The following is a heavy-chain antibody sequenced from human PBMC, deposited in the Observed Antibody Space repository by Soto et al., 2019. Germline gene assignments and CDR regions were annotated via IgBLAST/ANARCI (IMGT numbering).Heavy chain of an antibody. J-gene: IGHJ6*03. CDR1: GFTFSNAW. V-gene: IGHV3-15*01. Sequence: GGSLRLSCAASGFTFSNAWMSWVRQAPGKGLEWVGRIKSKTDGGTTDYAAPVKGRFTISRDDSKNTLYLQMNSLKTEDTAVYYCTTGLAVAEGGDYYYYYMDVWGKGTTVTVSS. CDR3: TTGLAVAEGGDYYYYYMDV. D-gene: IGHD6-19*01. CDR2: IKSKTDGGTT.